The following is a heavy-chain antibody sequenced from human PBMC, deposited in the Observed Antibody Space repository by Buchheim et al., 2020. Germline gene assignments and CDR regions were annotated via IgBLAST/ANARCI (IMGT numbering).Heavy chain of an antibody. D-gene: IGHD3-3*01. CDR1: GGSVSSGSYY. CDR3: ARERATNYDFWSGYPYYGMDV. CDR2: IYYSGST. Sequence: QVQLQESGPGLVKPSETLSLTCTVSGGSVSSGSYYWSWIRQPPGKGLEWIGYIYYSGSTNYNPSLKSRVTISVDTSKNKFSLKLSSVTAADTAVYYCARERATNYDFWSGYPYYGMDVWGQGTT. J-gene: IGHJ6*02. V-gene: IGHV4-61*01.